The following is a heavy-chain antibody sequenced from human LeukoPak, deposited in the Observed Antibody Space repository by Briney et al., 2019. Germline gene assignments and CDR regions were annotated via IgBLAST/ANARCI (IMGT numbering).Heavy chain of an antibody. D-gene: IGHD6-19*01. CDR2: ISYDGSNK. CDR3: ARGARGSGWRVFDY. CDR1: GFTFSSYA. J-gene: IGHJ4*02. Sequence: GRSLRLSCVASGFTFSSYAMHWVRQAPGKGLEWVALISYDGSNKHYADSVKGRFTISRDNSKNTLYLQMNSLRAEDTAVYYCARGARGSGWRVFDYWGQGTLVTVSS. V-gene: IGHV3-30*04.